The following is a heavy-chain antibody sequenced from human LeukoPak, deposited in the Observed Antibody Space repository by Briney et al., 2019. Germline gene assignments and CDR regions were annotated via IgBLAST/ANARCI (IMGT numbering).Heavy chain of an antibody. CDR1: GYTFTSYY. CDR2: INPSGGSA. D-gene: IGHD2-2*01. V-gene: IGHV1-46*01. J-gene: IGHJ4*02. CDR3: ARDGCSSTRCYAPSYFDY. Sequence: GASVKVSCKASGYTFTSYYMHWVRQAPGQGLEWMGIINPSGGSATYAQKFQGRVTMTRDTSMSTVYMDLSSLRSEDTAVYYCARDGCSSTRCYAPSYFDYWGQGTLVTVSS.